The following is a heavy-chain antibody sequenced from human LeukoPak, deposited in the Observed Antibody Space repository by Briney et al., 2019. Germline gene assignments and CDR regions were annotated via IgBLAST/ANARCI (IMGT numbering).Heavy chain of an antibody. CDR2: INAYNGNT. V-gene: IGHV1-18*04. CDR3: ARDGFRGPSDY. J-gene: IGHJ4*02. Sequence: ASVKVSGKASGYTFTSDYMNWVRQAPGQGLEWMGWINAYNGNTNYAEKVQGRVTMTTDTSTSTAYMELRSLRSDDTALYYCARDGFRGPSDYWGQGTLVTVSS. CDR1: GYTFTSDY. D-gene: IGHD3-16*01.